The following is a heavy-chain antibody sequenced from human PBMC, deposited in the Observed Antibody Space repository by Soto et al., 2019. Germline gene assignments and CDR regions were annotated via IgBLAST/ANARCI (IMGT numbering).Heavy chain of an antibody. CDR3: ARVGIAVAGTNWFDP. J-gene: IGHJ5*02. CDR1: GFTFSSYA. D-gene: IGHD6-19*01. Sequence: VTLVESGGGVVQPGRSLRLSCAASGFTFSSYAMHWVRQAPGKGLEWVAVISYDGSNKYYADSVKGRFTISRDKPTNALYLQMNSLCAEDAAVYYCARVGIAVAGTNWFDPWGQGTLVTVAS. CDR2: ISYDGSNK. V-gene: IGHV3-30-3*01.